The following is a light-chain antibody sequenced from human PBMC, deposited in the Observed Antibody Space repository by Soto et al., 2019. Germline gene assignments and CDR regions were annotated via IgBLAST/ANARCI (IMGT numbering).Light chain of an antibody. J-gene: IGKJ4*01. V-gene: IGKV1-5*01. CDR3: HQYNTIPLT. CDR1: QSIRNW. CDR2: DVS. Sequence: DIQMTQSPSTLSASVGDRVTITCRASQSIRNWLAWYQQKPGKAPKVLIYDVSSLESGVPSRFSGNRSGTEFIFTISILPPDDFASYYCHQYNTIPLTRGGGPRMDIK.